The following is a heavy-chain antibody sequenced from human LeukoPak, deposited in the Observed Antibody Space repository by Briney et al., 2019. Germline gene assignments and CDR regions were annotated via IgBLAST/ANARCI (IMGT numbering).Heavy chain of an antibody. CDR2: IIPIFGTA. V-gene: IGHV1-69*06. D-gene: IGHD2-15*01. J-gene: IGHJ4*02. CDR3: AGAPLGVERKYCSGGSCYSTPYYFDY. CDR1: GGTFSSYA. Sequence: ASVKVSCKASGGTFSSYAISWVRQAPGQGLEWMGGIIPIFGTANYAQKFQGRVTITADKSTSTAYMELSGLRSEDTAVYYCAGAPLGVERKYCSGGSCYSTPYYFDYWGQGTLVTVSS.